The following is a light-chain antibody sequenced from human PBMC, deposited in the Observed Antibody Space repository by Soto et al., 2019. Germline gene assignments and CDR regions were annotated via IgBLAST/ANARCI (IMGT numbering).Light chain of an antibody. Sequence: QSGLTQPASVSSAPGHSITLSCTGTTSDVGGFDYVSWYEQHPGKVPKLMIFDVSNRPSGVSDRFSGSKSGNTASLTISGLQAEDEADYYCSSYTTTGTQVFGTGTKVTVL. V-gene: IGLV2-14*03. CDR1: TSDVGGFDY. J-gene: IGLJ1*01. CDR3: SSYTTTGTQV. CDR2: DVS.